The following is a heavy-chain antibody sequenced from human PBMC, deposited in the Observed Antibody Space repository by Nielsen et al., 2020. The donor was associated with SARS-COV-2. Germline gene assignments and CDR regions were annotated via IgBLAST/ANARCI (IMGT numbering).Heavy chain of an antibody. D-gene: IGHD1-26*01. V-gene: IGHV4-30-4*01. CDR3: ARVRWELLGGAFDI. Sequence: SETLSLTCTVSGGSISSGDYYWSWIRQPPGKGLEWIGYIYNSGSTYYNPSLKSRVTISVDTSKNQFSLKLSSVTAADTAVYYCARVRWELLGGAFDIWGQGTMVTVSA. CDR1: GGSISSGDYY. CDR2: IYNSGST. J-gene: IGHJ3*02.